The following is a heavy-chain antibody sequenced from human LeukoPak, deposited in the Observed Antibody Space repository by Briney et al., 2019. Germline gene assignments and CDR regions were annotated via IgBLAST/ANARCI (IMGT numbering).Heavy chain of an antibody. CDR1: GGSISSGGYY. CDR3: ARDLNGQQLVGWDYYYGMDV. J-gene: IGHJ6*02. V-gene: IGHV4-31*03. D-gene: IGHD6-13*01. CDR2: IYYSGST. Sequence: SQTLSLTCTVSGGSISSGGYYWSWIRQHPGKGLEWIGYIYYSGSTYYNPSLKSRVTISVDTSKNQFSLKLSSVTAADTAVYYCARDLNGQQLVGWDYYYGMDVWGQGTTVTVSS.